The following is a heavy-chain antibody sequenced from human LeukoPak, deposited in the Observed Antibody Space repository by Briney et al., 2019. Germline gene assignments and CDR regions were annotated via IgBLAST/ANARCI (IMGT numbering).Heavy chain of an antibody. CDR3: ANSKVADFHY. V-gene: IGHV3-48*01. CDR2: ISSSSTTI. CDR1: GFTFSSYS. D-gene: IGHD6-19*01. Sequence: GGSLRLSCAASGFTFSSYSMMWVRQAPGKGLEWVSYISSSSTTIHYADSVKGRFTISRDNSKNTVYLQMNSLRVDDTAVYYCANSKVADFHYWGQGTRVTVSS. J-gene: IGHJ4*02.